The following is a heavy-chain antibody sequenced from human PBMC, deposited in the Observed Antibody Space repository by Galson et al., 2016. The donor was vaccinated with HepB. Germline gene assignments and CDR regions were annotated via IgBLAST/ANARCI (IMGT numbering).Heavy chain of an antibody. Sequence: SLRLSCAASGFNFRDYGMTWVRQAPGKGLEWVSFITGGGGITHYGDSVKGRFTISRDTSKKNLYLQMTNLRAEDTAIYYCAKDRLGYCSIPSCYFWDSWGQGALVIVPS. J-gene: IGHJ4*02. CDR1: GFNFRDYG. CDR3: AKDRLGYCSIPSCYFWDS. CDR2: ITGGGGIT. D-gene: IGHD2-2*01. V-gene: IGHV3-23*01.